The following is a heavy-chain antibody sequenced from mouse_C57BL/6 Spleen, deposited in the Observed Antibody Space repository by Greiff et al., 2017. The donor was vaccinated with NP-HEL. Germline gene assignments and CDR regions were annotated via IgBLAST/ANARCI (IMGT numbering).Heavy chain of an antibody. J-gene: IGHJ3*01. D-gene: IGHD2-4*01. CDR2: IDPSDSET. Sequence: QVQLQQPGAELVRPGSSVKLSCKASGYTFTSYWMHWVKQRPIQGLEWIGNIDPSDSETHYNQKFKDKATLTVDKSSSTAYMQLSSLTSEASAGYYCARTPYDYDGGFAYWGQGTLVTVSA. CDR1: GYTFTSYW. V-gene: IGHV1-52*01. CDR3: ARTPYDYDGGFAY.